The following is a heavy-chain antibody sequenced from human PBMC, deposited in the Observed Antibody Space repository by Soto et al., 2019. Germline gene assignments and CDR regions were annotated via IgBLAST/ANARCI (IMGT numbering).Heavy chain of an antibody. CDR3: ARHPGYYDILTGYTTYYFDS. J-gene: IGHJ4*02. Sequence: SETLSLTCTVSGGSIVTYYWSWILPPPWKGLEWIGYIYYRGNTDYNPSLKIRVTISLDTPKNQFSLKLSSVTAADTAVYYCARHPGYYDILTGYTTYYFDSWGQGILVT. D-gene: IGHD3-9*01. CDR2: IYYRGNT. V-gene: IGHV4-59*08. CDR1: GGSIVTYY.